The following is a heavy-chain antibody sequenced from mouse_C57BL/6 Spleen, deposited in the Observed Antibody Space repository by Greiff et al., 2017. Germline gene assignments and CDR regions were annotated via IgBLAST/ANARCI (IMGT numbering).Heavy chain of an antibody. CDR2: IDPANGNT. Sequence: VQLKESVAELVRPGASVKLSCTASGFHIKNTYMHWVQLRPDPGLEWIGRIDPANGNTKYAPKFQGKATIPADTSSNTAYLQLSSLTSEDTAIYYCARGGFITTVVAPDYFDYWGQGTTLTVSS. CDR1: GFHIKNTY. CDR3: ARGGFITTVVAPDYFDY. J-gene: IGHJ2*01. V-gene: IGHV14-3*01. D-gene: IGHD1-1*01.